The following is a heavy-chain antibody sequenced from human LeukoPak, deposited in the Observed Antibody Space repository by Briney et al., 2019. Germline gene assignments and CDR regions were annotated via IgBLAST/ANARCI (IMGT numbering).Heavy chain of an antibody. CDR2: IYYSGST. CDR1: GGSISSYY. CDR3: ARAGDFWSGYWGSNWFDP. Sequence: SETLSLTCTVSGGSISSYYWSWIRQPPGKGLEWIEYIYYSGSTNYNPSLKSRVTISVDTSKNQFSLKLSSVTAADTAVYYCARAGDFWSGYWGSNWFDPWGQGTLVTVSS. V-gene: IGHV4-59*01. D-gene: IGHD3-3*01. J-gene: IGHJ5*02.